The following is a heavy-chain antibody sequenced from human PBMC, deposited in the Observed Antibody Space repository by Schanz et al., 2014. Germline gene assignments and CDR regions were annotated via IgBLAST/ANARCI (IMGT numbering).Heavy chain of an antibody. D-gene: IGHD6-13*01. CDR3: AREQIMAAAGLVDY. CDR1: GFTFSSYS. Sequence: VQLVESGGGLVKPGGSLRLSCAASGFTFSSYSMNWVRQAPGKGLEWISSISSSSSYIYYADSVKGRFTISRDNAKNSLYLQMSSLRAEDSAVYYCAREQIMAAAGLVDYWGHGTLVTVSS. J-gene: IGHJ4*03. CDR2: ISSSSSYI. V-gene: IGHV3-21*04.